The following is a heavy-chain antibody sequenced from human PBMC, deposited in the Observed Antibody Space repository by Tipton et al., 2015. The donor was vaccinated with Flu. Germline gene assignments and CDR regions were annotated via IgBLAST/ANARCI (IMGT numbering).Heavy chain of an antibody. V-gene: IGHV3-64D*06. CDR1: GFTFSSYA. D-gene: IGHD2-2*01. CDR3: VKSRETGSSTSFSG. Sequence: SLRLSCSASGFTFSSYAMHWVRQAPGKGLEYVSAISTNGDSTYYADSVKGKFTISRDNSKNTLYLQMSSLRAEDTAVYYCVKSRETGSSTSFSGWGQGTLVTVSS. J-gene: IGHJ4*02. CDR2: ISTNGDST.